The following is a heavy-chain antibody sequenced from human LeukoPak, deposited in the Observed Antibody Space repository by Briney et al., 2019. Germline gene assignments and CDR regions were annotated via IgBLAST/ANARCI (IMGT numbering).Heavy chain of an antibody. Sequence: PSETLSLTCAVYGGSFSGYYWSWIRQPPGKGLEWIGSMYYSGRSYYNPSLKSRVTISVDTSKNQFSLKLSSVTAADTAVYYCARQDITLTSDAFDIWGQGTMVTVSS. CDR2: MYYSGRS. J-gene: IGHJ3*02. D-gene: IGHD3-22*01. V-gene: IGHV4-34*01. CDR3: ARQDITLTSDAFDI. CDR1: GGSFSGYY.